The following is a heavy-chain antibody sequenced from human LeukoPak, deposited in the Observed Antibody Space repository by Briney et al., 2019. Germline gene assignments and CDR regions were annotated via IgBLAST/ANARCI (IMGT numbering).Heavy chain of an antibody. V-gene: IGHV3-23*01. CDR2: IRSTGDT. D-gene: IGHD6-13*01. J-gene: IGHJ5*02. CDR3: SGHGSSSS. CDR1: GFSFSENA. Sequence: GGSLRLSRATSGFSFSENALSWFRQAPGKGLEWVSDIRSTGDTYYAESVKGRFTVSRDNSKNTLYLQMNSLRADDTALYYASGHGSSSSWGQGTLVTVSS.